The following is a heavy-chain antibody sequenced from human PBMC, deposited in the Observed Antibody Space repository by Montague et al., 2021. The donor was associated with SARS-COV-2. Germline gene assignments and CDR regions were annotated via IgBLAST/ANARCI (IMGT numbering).Heavy chain of an antibody. D-gene: IGHD2-21*01. V-gene: IGHV4-59*13. CDR3: ARRGGGEVFGRFLCWCFDV. Sequence: SETLSLTCTVSGGSINNYYWGWVRQPPGKGLEWIGYIYYSGSVTTNNNPSLKSRVSISVDTTENHFSLKLTSVTAADTAVYYGARRGGGEVFGRFLCWCFDVWGQGTLVTVSS. J-gene: IGHJ4*03. CDR1: GGSINNYY. CDR2: IYYSGSVTT.